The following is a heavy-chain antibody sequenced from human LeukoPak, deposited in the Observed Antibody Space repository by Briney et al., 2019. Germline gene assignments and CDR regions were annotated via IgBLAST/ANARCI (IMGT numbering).Heavy chain of an antibody. CDR1: GFTFSSYW. D-gene: IGHD2-15*01. CDR2: ISGSGGST. Sequence: GGSLRLSCAASGFTFSSYWMSWVRQAPGKGLEWVSGISGSGGSTYYADSVKGRFTISRDNSKNTLYLQMNSLRAEDTAVYYCAKDRGIYCSGGSCYEFQHWGQGTLVTVSS. V-gene: IGHV3-23*01. J-gene: IGHJ1*01. CDR3: AKDRGIYCSGGSCYEFQH.